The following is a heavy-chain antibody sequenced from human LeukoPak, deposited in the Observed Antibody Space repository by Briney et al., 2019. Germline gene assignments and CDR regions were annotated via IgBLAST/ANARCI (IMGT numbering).Heavy chain of an antibody. CDR1: GFTFSSNS. D-gene: IGHD7-27*01. Sequence: GGSLRLSCAASGFTFSSNSMNWVRQAPGKGLEWVSYISSSSTTIYYADSVKGRFTISGDNAKNSLYLQMNSLRAEDTAVYYCARKTGGSLDIWGQGTMVTVSS. CDR3: ARKTGGSLDI. V-gene: IGHV3-48*01. CDR2: ISSSSTTI. J-gene: IGHJ3*02.